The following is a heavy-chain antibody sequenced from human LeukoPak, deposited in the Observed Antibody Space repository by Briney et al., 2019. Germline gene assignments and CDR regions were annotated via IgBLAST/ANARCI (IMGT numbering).Heavy chain of an antibody. J-gene: IGHJ4*02. CDR3: AREHTWFGEFDY. CDR1: GFTFATNA. D-gene: IGHD3-10*01. Sequence: GGSLGPSGEASGFTFATNAMSWVRQLPGKGLEWVSTISGSGGSTYYADSVKGRFTISRDNSKNTLYLQMNSLRAEDTAVYYCAREHTWFGEFDYWGQGTLVTVSS. CDR2: ISGSGGST. V-gene: IGHV3-23*01.